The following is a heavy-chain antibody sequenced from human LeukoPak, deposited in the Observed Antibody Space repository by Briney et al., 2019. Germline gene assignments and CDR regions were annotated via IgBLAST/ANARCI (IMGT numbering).Heavy chain of an antibody. D-gene: IGHD3-16*01. CDR1: GFTFSSYS. CDR2: ISSSSSYI. V-gene: IGHV3-21*04. J-gene: IGHJ5*02. CDR3: ARLTGGSHADDP. Sequence: PGGSLRLSCAASGFTFSSYSMNWVRQAPGKGLEWVSSISSSSSYIYYADSVKGRFTISRDNAKNSLYLQMNSLRAEDTAVYYCARLTGGSHADDPWGQGTLVTVSS.